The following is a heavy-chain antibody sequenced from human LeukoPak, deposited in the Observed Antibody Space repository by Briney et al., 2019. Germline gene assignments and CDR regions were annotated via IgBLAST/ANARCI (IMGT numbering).Heavy chain of an antibody. V-gene: IGHV4-34*01. CDR1: GGSFSGYY. CDR3: ASRDGWSGSYHGFDP. D-gene: IGHD1-26*01. J-gene: IGHJ5*02. CDR2: INHSGST. Sequence: SETLSLTCAVYGGSFSGYYWSWIRQPPGKGLEWIGEINHSGSTNYNPSLKSRVTISVDTSKNQYSLKLSSVTAADTAVYYCASRDGWSGSYHGFDPWGQGTLVTVSS.